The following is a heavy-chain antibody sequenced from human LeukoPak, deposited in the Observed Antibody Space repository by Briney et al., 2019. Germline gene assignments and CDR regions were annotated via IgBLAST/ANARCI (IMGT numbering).Heavy chain of an antibody. Sequence: PGGSLRLSCAASGFTFDDYAMHWVRQAPGKGLVWVSLIKTDGSSTTYADSVKGRFTVSRDNAKNTLYLQMNSLRDEDTAVYYCARGYYTIGDYWGQGTLVTVSS. CDR2: IKTDGSST. D-gene: IGHD3-3*01. CDR1: GFTFDDYA. V-gene: IGHV3-74*01. CDR3: ARGYYTIGDY. J-gene: IGHJ4*02.